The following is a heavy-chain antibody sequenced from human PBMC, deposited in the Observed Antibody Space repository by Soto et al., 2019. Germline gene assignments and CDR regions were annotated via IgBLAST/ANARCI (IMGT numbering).Heavy chain of an antibody. CDR3: ARLITRRVYQEDNWFDP. Sequence: PSETLSLTCTVSGGSISSYYWSWIRQPPGKGLEWIGYIYYSGSTNYNPSLKSRVTISVDTSKNQFSLKLSSVTAADTAVYYCARLITRRVYQEDNWFDPWGQGTLVTVSS. CDR1: GGSISSYY. CDR2: IYYSGST. J-gene: IGHJ5*02. V-gene: IGHV4-59*01. D-gene: IGHD3-22*01.